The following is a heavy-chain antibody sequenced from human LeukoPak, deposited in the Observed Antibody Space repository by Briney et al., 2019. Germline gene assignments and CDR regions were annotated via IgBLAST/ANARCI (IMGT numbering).Heavy chain of an antibody. V-gene: IGHV4-61*01. CDR1: GGSVSSGSYC. D-gene: IGHD2-2*01. Sequence: SETLSLTCTVSGGSVSSGSYCWSWIRQPPGKGLEWIGYIYYSGSTNYNPSLKSRVTISVDTSKNQFSLKLSSVTAADTAVYYCARYGVYQLLRVYCYYYGMDVWGKGTTVTVSS. CDR3: ARYGVYQLLRVYCYYYGMDV. CDR2: IYYSGST. J-gene: IGHJ6*04.